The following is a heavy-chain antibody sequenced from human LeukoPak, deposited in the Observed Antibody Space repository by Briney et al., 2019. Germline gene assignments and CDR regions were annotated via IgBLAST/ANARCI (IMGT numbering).Heavy chain of an antibody. CDR1: GFTFSSYG. CDR2: ISYDGSNK. D-gene: IGHD6-13*01. J-gene: IGHJ5*02. CDR3: AGRLAAAAA. V-gene: IGHV3-30*03. Sequence: GRSLRLSCAASGFTFSSYGMPWVRQAPGKGLEWVAVISYDGSNKYYADSVKGRFTISRDNSKNTLYLQMNSLRAEDTAVYYCAGRLAAAAAWGQGTLVTVSS.